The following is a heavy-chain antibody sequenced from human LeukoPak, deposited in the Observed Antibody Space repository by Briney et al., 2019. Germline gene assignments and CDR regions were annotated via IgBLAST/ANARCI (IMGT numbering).Heavy chain of an antibody. V-gene: IGHV3-11*06. J-gene: IGHJ5*02. CDR2: ISTSSYT. D-gene: IGHD2-2*01. CDR1: GFTFSVYY. Sequence: GGSLRLSCAASGFTFSVYYVSWIRQAPGKGLEWVSYISTSSYTNYADSVKGRFTISRDNAKNSLYLQMNSLRAEDTAVYYCARAFRYCSSTSCYLDPWGQGTLVTVSS. CDR3: ARAFRYCSSTSCYLDP.